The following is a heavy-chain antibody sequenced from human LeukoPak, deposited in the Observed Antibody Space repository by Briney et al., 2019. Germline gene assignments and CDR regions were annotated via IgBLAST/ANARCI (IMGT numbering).Heavy chain of an antibody. CDR1: GFPFIEYS. CDR2: IGIDSGNT. J-gene: IGHJ4*02. Sequence: GSLRLSCTASGFPFIEYSMNWVRQVPGKGLKWISYIGIDSGNTKYADSVRGRFTISADKVKNSLYLQMNSLRVEDTAVYYCARDHNYAFDNWGQGTLVSVAS. CDR3: ARDHNYAFDN. D-gene: IGHD1-1*01. V-gene: IGHV3-48*01.